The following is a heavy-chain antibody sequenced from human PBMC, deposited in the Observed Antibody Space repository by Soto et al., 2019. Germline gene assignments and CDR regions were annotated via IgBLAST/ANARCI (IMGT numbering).Heavy chain of an antibody. Sequence: SETLSLTCAFYVGSFIDNYWSWIRQPPGKGLEWLGEINHSGSTNHNPSLKSRVTILADTSKKQFSLKLSSVTAADTAVYYCARGRGEIQGPWGQGTLVTVSS. D-gene: IGHD3-16*01. CDR3: ARGRGEIQGP. CDR1: VGSFIDNY. V-gene: IGHV4-34*01. J-gene: IGHJ5*02. CDR2: INHSGST.